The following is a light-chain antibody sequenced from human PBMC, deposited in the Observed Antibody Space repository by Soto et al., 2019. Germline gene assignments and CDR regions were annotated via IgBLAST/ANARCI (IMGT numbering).Light chain of an antibody. Sequence: DIQMTQSPSSLSASVRDRVTITCRASQTISSWLAWYQQKPGKAPKLLIDDASSLESGVPSRVSGSGSGTEFTLTISSLQPDDFATYYCQQYNSYSWTFGQGTKVDIK. CDR1: QTISSW. CDR2: DAS. J-gene: IGKJ1*01. V-gene: IGKV1-5*01. CDR3: QQYNSYSWT.